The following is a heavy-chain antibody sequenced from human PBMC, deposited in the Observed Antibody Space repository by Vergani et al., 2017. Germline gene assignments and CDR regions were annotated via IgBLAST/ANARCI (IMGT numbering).Heavy chain of an antibody. CDR1: GDSISSNNC. Sequence: QVQLQESGPGLVKPPGTLSLTCAVSGDSISSNNCWTWVRQPPGKGLEWIGEICHTEATQYSPSLKSRVTVSVDESRNLFSLRLNSVTAADTAVYYCATIGYRRWGYYFDYWGQGILVTVSS. J-gene: IGHJ4*02. CDR2: ICHTEAT. CDR3: ATIGYRRWGYYFDY. D-gene: IGHD2-2*02. V-gene: IGHV4-4*03.